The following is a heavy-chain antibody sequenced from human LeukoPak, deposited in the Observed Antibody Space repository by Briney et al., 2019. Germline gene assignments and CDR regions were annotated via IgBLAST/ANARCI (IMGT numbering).Heavy chain of an antibody. CDR1: GYTLTELS. J-gene: IGHJ6*04. CDR2: FDPEDGET. CDR3: ARLWFGEGGNWFDP. V-gene: IGHV1-24*01. D-gene: IGHD3-10*01. Sequence: ASVKVSCKVSGYTLTELSMHWVRQAPGKGLEWMGGFDPEDGETIYAQKFQGRVTMTEDTSTDTAYMELSSLRSEDTAVYYCARLWFGEGGNWFDPWGKGTTVTVSS.